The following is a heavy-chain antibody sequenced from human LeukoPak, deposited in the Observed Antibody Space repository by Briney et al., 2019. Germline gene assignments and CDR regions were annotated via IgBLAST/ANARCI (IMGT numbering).Heavy chain of an antibody. V-gene: IGHV4-38-2*02. D-gene: IGHD3-9*01. J-gene: IGHJ4*02. Sequence: SETLSLTCTVSGGSISSGYYWGWIRQPPGKGLEWIGSIYHSGSTYYNPSLKSRVTISVDTSKNQFSPKLSSVTAADTAVYYCALYYDILTGYYRDYWGQGTLVTVSS. CDR1: GGSISSGYY. CDR2: IYHSGST. CDR3: ALYYDILTGYYRDY.